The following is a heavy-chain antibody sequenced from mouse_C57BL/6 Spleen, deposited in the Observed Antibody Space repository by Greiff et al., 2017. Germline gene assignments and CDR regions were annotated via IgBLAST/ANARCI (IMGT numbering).Heavy chain of an antibody. D-gene: IGHD2-5*01. V-gene: IGHV2-2*01. J-gene: IGHJ2*01. CDR3: ARNLESNFPFDY. CDR2: IWSGGST. CDR1: GFSLTSYG. Sequence: VTLVESGPGLVQPSQSLSITCTVSGFSLTSYGVHWVRQSPGKGLEWLGVIWSGGSTDYNAAFISRLSISKDNSKSQVFFKMNSLQADDTATYYCARNLESNFPFDYWGQGTTLTVSS.